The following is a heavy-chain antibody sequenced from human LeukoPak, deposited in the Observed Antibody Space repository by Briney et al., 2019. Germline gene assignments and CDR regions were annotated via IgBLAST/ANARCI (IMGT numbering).Heavy chain of an antibody. Sequence: GGSLSLFCSASGFTFSNFGMHWVRQAQGKGLEHVSAISGNGGSTHDADSVKGRFTISRDNSKNTLYLQMTSLKAEDTAVYYCVKEHWSSTSCFYFDYWGQGTLVTVSS. J-gene: IGHJ4*02. CDR3: VKEHWSSTSCFYFDY. V-gene: IGHV3-64D*06. CDR1: GFTFSNFG. D-gene: IGHD2-2*01. CDR2: ISGNGGST.